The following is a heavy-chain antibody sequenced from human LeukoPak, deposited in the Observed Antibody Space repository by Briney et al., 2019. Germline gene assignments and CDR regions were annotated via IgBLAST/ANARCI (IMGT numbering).Heavy chain of an antibody. D-gene: IGHD5-12*01. V-gene: IGHV4-30-4*01. CDR1: GGSISSGDYY. CDR3: ARGGSGYDFGWFDP. CDR2: IYYSGST. J-gene: IGHJ5*02. Sequence: PSETLSLTCTVSGGSISSGDYYWSWIRQPPGKGLEWIGYIYYSGSTYYNPSLKSRVTISVDTSKNQFSLKLSSVTAADTAVYYCARGGSGYDFGWFDPWGQGTLDTVSS.